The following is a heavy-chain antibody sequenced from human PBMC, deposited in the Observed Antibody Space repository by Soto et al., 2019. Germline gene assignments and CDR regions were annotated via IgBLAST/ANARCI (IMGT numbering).Heavy chain of an antibody. CDR1: GFTFSSYA. J-gene: IGHJ4*02. CDR3: ARIGGRQLVLVDY. D-gene: IGHD6-13*01. V-gene: IGHV3-23*01. CDR2: ISGSGGST. Sequence: GGSLRLSCAASGFTFSSYAMSWVRQAPGKGLEWVSAISGSGGSTYYADSVKGRFTISRDNSKNTLYLQMNSLRAEDAAVYYCARIGGRQLVLVDYWGQGTLVTVSS.